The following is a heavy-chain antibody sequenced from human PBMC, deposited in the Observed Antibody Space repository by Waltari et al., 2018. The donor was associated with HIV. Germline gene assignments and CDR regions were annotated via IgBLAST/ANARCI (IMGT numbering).Heavy chain of an antibody. CDR3: AKDRGTGTTVYHYYGMDV. D-gene: IGHD1-7*01. Sequence: EVQLVESGGGLVQPGRSLRLSCAASGFPFDDYAMHWVRQAPGKGLEWVSGISWNSGSKGYVDSVKGRFTISRDNAKNSLYLQMNSLRAEDTALYYCAKDRGTGTTVYHYYGMDVWGQGTTVTVSS. V-gene: IGHV3-9*01. CDR1: GFPFDDYA. CDR2: ISWNSGSK. J-gene: IGHJ6*02.